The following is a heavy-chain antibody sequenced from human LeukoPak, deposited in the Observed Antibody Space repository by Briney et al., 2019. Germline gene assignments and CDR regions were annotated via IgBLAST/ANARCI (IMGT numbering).Heavy chain of an antibody. CDR3: AGGFYGDYEIDFDY. CDR2: INHSGST. D-gene: IGHD4-17*01. V-gene: IGHV4-34*01. Sequence: SETLSLTCAVYGGSFSGYYWSWIRQPPGKGLEWIGEINHSGSTNYNPSLKSRVTISVDTSKNQFSLKLSSVTAADTAVYYCAGGFYGDYEIDFDYWGQGTLVTVSS. CDR1: GGSFSGYY. J-gene: IGHJ4*02.